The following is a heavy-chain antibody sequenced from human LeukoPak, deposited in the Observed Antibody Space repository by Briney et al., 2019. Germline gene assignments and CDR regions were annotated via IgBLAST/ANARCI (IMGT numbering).Heavy chain of an antibody. D-gene: IGHD4-17*01. CDR1: GFTVSSNY. CDR2: IYSGGST. CDR3: AKETTVTSLFDY. V-gene: IGHV3-66*01. Sequence: GGSLRLSCAAPGFTVSSNYMSWVRQAPGKGLEWVSVIYSGGSTYYADSVKGRFTISRDNSKNTLYLQMNSLRAEDTAVYYCAKETTVTSLFDYWGQGTLVTVSS. J-gene: IGHJ4*02.